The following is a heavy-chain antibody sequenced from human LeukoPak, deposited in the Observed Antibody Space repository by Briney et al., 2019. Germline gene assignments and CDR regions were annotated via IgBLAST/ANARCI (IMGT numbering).Heavy chain of an antibody. J-gene: IGHJ4*02. CDR1: GGSISSYY. Sequence: SETLSLTCTLSGGSISSYYWNWIRQSPGKGLEWIGYIYYSASTNYNPSLKSRVTISVDTSKNQFSLKLSSVTAADTAVYYCARSSKDDYGDYGLDYWGQGTLVTVSS. V-gene: IGHV4-59*01. CDR3: ARSSKDDYGDYGLDY. D-gene: IGHD4-17*01. CDR2: IYYSAST.